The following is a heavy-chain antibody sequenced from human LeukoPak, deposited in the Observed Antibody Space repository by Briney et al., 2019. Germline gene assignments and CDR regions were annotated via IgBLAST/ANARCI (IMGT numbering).Heavy chain of an antibody. CDR2: ISSSGSTI. CDR1: GFTFSSYE. V-gene: IGHV3-48*03. CDR3: ARAKQPSTIFGVVRNPYYFDY. J-gene: IGHJ4*02. D-gene: IGHD3-3*01. Sequence: PGGSLRLSCAASGFTFSSYEMNWVRQAPGKGLEWVSYISSSGSTIYYADSVKGRFTISRDNAKNSLYLQMNSLRAEDTAVYYCARAKQPSTIFGVVRNPYYFDYWGQGTLVTVSS.